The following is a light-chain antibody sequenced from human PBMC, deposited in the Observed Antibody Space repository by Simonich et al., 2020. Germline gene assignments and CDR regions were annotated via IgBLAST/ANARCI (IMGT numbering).Light chain of an antibody. Sequence: DIVMTQSPDSLAVSLGERATINCKSSQYVLYSSNNKNYLAWYQQKPGQPPKLLIYWAATRESGVPDRFSGSGSGTDFTLTISSLQAEDVAVYYCQQYYSTRTFGQGTKVEIK. V-gene: IGKV4-1*01. CDR1: QYVLYSSNNKNY. J-gene: IGKJ1*01. CDR3: QQYYSTRT. CDR2: WAA.